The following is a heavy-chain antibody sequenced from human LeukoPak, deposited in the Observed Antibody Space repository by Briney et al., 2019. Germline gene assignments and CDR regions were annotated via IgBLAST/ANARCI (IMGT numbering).Heavy chain of an antibody. D-gene: IGHD6-19*01. CDR1: GFTLSSYD. CDR3: AKDSRRTSGWYYFDY. J-gene: IGHJ4*02. CDR2: ISDSGTRT. V-gene: IGHV3-23*01. Sequence: TGGSLRLSCAASGFTLSSYDMGWVRQAPGKGLEWVSAISDSGTRTYFADSVKGRFPISRDNFKNTLHLHMNSLRAEDTAVYYCAKDSRRTSGWYYFDYWGQGTLVTVSS.